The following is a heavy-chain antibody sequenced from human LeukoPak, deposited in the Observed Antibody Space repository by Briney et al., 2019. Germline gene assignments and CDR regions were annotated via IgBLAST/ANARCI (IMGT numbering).Heavy chain of an antibody. J-gene: IGHJ4*02. Sequence: GGSLRLSCAASGLTFSSYWMHWVRQAPGKGLVWVSRINSDGSSTSYADSVKGRFTISRDNAKNTLYLQMNSLRAEDTAVYYCASALSWYGSPHDYWGQGTLVTVSS. CDR3: ASALSWYGSPHDY. D-gene: IGHD3-10*01. CDR1: GLTFSSYW. V-gene: IGHV3-74*01. CDR2: INSDGSST.